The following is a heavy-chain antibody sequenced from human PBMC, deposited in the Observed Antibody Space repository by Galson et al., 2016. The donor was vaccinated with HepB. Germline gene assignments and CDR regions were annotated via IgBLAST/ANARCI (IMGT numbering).Heavy chain of an antibody. J-gene: IGHJ4*02. D-gene: IGHD1-26*01. CDR1: GGTFSTFNSYA. CDR3: ARDRGYYSHFDS. CDR2: IVPAFGTG. V-gene: IGHV1-69*05. Sequence: SVKVSCKASGGTFSTFNSYAISWVRLAPGQGLEWMGGIVPAFGTGYAQKFQGRVTMTRDTSTSIVYMDLTSLRSEDTAVYYCARDRGYYSHFDSWGQGTLVTVSS.